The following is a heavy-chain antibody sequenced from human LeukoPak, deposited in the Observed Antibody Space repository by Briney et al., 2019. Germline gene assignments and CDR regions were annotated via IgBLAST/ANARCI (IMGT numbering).Heavy chain of an antibody. CDR2: ISSSSGSI. V-gene: IGHV3-48*01. J-gene: IGHJ4*02. CDR1: GFTFSMYS. Sequence: GGSLRLSCAASGFTFSMYSMNWVRQAPGKGLEWVSYISSSSGSIYYADSVKGRFTISRDNAKNSLYLQMNSLRAEDTAVYYCARDNIIALFDYWGQGTLVTVSS. CDR3: ARDNIIALFDY. D-gene: IGHD2/OR15-2a*01.